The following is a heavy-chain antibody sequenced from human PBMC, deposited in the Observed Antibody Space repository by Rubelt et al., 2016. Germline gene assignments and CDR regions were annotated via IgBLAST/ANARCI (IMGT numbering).Heavy chain of an antibody. CDR2: IDHSGNT. J-gene: IGHJ4*02. Sequence: GSLRLSCAASGFSFSMYWMHWVRQVPGKGLEWLGEIDHSGNTDYIPSLKSRVSISVDTSKKQISLKMSSVTAADTAVYYCARHDTGSFLFDFWGQGTPVTVSS. V-gene: IGHV4-34*01. CDR3: ARHDTGSFLFDF. D-gene: IGHD1-26*01. CDR1: GFSFSMYW.